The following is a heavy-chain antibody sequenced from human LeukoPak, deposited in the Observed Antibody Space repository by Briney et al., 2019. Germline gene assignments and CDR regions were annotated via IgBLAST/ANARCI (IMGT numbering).Heavy chain of an antibody. Sequence: PGGSLRLSCAASGFTFSSYSMTWVRQAPGKGLEWVSAISGSGGSTYYADSVKGRFTISRHNSKNTLYLQMNSLRAEDTAVYYCARGAVVYFDYWGQGTLVTVSS. CDR2: ISGSGGST. D-gene: IGHD2-15*01. J-gene: IGHJ4*02. CDR1: GFTFSSYS. CDR3: ARGAVVYFDY. V-gene: IGHV3-23*01.